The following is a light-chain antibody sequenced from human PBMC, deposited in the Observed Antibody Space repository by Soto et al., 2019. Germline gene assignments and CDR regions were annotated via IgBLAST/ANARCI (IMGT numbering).Light chain of an antibody. CDR1: SSDVGGYNF. J-gene: IGLJ1*01. V-gene: IGLV2-14*03. Sequence: QSALTQPASVSGSPGQSITISCTGTSSDVGGYNFVSWHQQHPGKAPKLMIYNVYDRPSGISYRFSGSKSGNTASLTISGLQGEDEADYYCSAYTVSRTYVFRTGTKLTVL. CDR3: SAYTVSRTYV. CDR2: NVY.